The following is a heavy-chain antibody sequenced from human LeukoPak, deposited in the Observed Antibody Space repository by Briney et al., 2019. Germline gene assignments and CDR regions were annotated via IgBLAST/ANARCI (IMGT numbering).Heavy chain of an antibody. CDR1: GFTFSSYA. CDR3: AKGHQYYYDSSGYYEGFDY. D-gene: IGHD3-22*01. CDR2: ISGSGGST. Sequence: GGSLRLSCAASGFTFSSYAMSWVRQAPGKGLEWVSAISGSGGSTYYADSVKGRFTISRDNSKNTLYLQMNSPRAEDTAVYYCAKGHQYYYDSSGYYEGFDYWGQGTLVTVSS. V-gene: IGHV3-23*01. J-gene: IGHJ4*02.